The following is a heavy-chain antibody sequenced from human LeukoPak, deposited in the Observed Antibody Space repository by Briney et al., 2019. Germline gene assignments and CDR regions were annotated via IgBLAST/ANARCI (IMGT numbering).Heavy chain of an antibody. CDR2: IKQDGSEK. Sequence: PGGSLSLSCAASGFTFSSYWMSWVRQAPEKGLEWVANIKQDGSEKYYVDSVKGRFTISRDNAKNSLYLQMNSLRAEDTAVYYCARSRYYYDSSGYPDHDAFDIWGQGTMVTVSS. D-gene: IGHD3-22*01. V-gene: IGHV3-7*03. CDR3: ARSRYYYDSSGYPDHDAFDI. CDR1: GFTFSSYW. J-gene: IGHJ3*02.